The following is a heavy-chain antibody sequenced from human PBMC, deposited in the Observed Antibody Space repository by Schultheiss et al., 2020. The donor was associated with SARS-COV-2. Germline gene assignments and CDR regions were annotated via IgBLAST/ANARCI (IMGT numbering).Heavy chain of an antibody. V-gene: IGHV1-69*01. CDR2: IIPIFGTA. Sequence: KISCKASGGTFSSYAISWVRQAPGQGLEWMGGIIPIFGTANYAQKFQGRVTITADESTSTAYMELSSLRSEDTAVYYCARVDTAMVTGGYWGQGTLVTVSS. CDR3: ARVDTAMVTGGY. D-gene: IGHD5-18*01. CDR1: GGTFSSYA. J-gene: IGHJ4*02.